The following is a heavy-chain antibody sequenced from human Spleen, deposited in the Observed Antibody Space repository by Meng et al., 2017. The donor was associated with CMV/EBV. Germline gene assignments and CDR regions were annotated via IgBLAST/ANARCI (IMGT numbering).Heavy chain of an antibody. D-gene: IGHD6-13*01. CDR3: AKDNPIMFGIAAAPNYYYYGMDV. CDR1: GGSFSGYY. CDR2: INHSGST. V-gene: IGHV4-34*01. Sequence: SETLSLTCAVYGGSFSGYYWSWIRQPPGKGLEWSGEINHSGSTNYNPSLKSRVTISVDTSKNQFSLKLSSVTAADTAVYYCAKDNPIMFGIAAAPNYYYYGMDVWGQGTTVTVSS. J-gene: IGHJ6*02.